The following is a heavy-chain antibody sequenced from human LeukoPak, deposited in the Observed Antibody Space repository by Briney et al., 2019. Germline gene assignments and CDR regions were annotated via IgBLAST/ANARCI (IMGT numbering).Heavy chain of an antibody. V-gene: IGHV3-48*03. CDR3: ARMGYYGSGSYYKGYYGMDV. Sequence: PGGSLRLSCAASGFTFSSYEMNWVRQAPGKGLEWVSYISSSGSTIYYADSVKGRFTISRDNAKNSLYLQMNSLRAEDTAVYYCARMGYYGSGSYYKGYYGMDVWGQGTTVTVSS. J-gene: IGHJ6*02. D-gene: IGHD3-10*01. CDR2: ISSSGSTI. CDR1: GFTFSSYE.